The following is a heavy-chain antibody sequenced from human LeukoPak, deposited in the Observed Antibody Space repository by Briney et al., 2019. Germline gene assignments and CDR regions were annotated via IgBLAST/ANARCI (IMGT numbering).Heavy chain of an antibody. J-gene: IGHJ4*02. V-gene: IGHV4-39*01. CDR3: ARLLGSYGSGYFDY. CDR2: IYYSGST. Sequence: SETLSFTCTVSGGSISSSSYYWGWIRQPPGKGLEWIGSIYYSGSTYYNPSLKSRVTISVDTSKNQFSLKLSSVTAADTAVYYCARLLGSYGSGYFDYWGQGTLVTVSS. CDR1: GGSISSSSYY. D-gene: IGHD3-10*01.